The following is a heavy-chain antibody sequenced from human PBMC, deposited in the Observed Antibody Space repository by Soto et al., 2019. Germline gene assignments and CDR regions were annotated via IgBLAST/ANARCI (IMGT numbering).Heavy chain of an antibody. CDR1: GGTFSSYA. Sequence: SVKVSCKXSGGTFSSYAISWVRQAPGQGLEWMGGIIPIFGTANYAQKFQGRVTITADESTSTAYMELSSLRSEDTAVYYCARVDTAMVYSYYYYGMDVWGQGTTVTVSS. V-gene: IGHV1-69*13. D-gene: IGHD5-18*01. CDR3: ARVDTAMVYSYYYYGMDV. CDR2: IIPIFGTA. J-gene: IGHJ6*02.